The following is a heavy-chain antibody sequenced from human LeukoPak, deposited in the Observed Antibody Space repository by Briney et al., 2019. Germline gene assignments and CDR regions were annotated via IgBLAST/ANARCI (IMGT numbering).Heavy chain of an antibody. CDR3: ARAYDSSGLSYWYFGL. V-gene: IGHV3-48*04. CDR2: ISSSSSTI. Sequence: HPGGSLRLSCAASGFTFSSYSMNWVRQAPGKGLEWVSYISSSSSTIYYADPVKGRFTISRDNAKNSLYLQMNSLRAEDTAVYYCARAYDSSGLSYWYFGLWGRGTLVTVSS. J-gene: IGHJ2*01. D-gene: IGHD3-22*01. CDR1: GFTFSSYS.